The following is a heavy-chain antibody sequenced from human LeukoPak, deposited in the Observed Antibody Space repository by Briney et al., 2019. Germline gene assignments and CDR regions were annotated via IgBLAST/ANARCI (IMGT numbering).Heavy chain of an antibody. V-gene: IGHV3-21*01. D-gene: IGHD2-15*01. CDR3: AIGYCSSDNCPDY. CDR1: GFSFSTYY. J-gene: IGHJ4*02. Sequence: GGSLRLSCAASGFSFSTYYVNWVRQAPGKGLEWVSCISSSSTYIYYSDSVRGRFAISRDNAKKSLWLQMNSLRAEDTAVYYCAIGYCSSDNCPDYWGQGTLVTVSS. CDR2: ISSSSTYI.